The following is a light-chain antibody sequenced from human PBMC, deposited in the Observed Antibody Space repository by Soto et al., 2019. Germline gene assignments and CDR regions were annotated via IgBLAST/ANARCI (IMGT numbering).Light chain of an antibody. CDR1: SSDVGGYNY. J-gene: IGLJ2*01. V-gene: IGLV2-8*01. CDR3: SSYAGSQGV. Sequence: QSVLTQPPSASGSPGQSVTISCTGTSSDVGGYNYVSWYQQHPGKAPKLMIYEVSKRPSGAPDRFSGSKSGNTASLTVSGLQAEDEADYYCSSYAGSQGVFGGGTKLTVL. CDR2: EVS.